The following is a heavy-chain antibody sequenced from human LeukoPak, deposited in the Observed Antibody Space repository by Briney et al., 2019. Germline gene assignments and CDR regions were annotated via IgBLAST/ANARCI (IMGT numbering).Heavy chain of an antibody. J-gene: IGHJ3*02. D-gene: IGHD6-19*01. CDR1: GGTFSSYA. V-gene: IGHV1-18*01. CDR3: ARDRSRYSSGWYVAFDI. Sequence: ASVKVSCKASGGTFSSYAISWVRQAPGQGLEWMGWISAYNGNTNYAQKLQGRVTMTTDTSTSTAYMELRSLRSDDTAVYYCARDRSRYSSGWYVAFDIWGQGTMVTVSS. CDR2: ISAYNGNT.